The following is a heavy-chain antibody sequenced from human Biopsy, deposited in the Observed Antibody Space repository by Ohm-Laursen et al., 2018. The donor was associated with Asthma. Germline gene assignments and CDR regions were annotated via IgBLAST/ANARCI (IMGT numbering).Heavy chain of an antibody. J-gene: IGHJ5*02. V-gene: IGHV4-30-4*01. CDR3: ARASVAASSNWFDP. CDR2: IHYSGST. Sequence: TLSLTCTVSGASIKTDDHYWSWLRQPPGKGLEWFGFIHYSGSTSYNPSLKGGVTISVDTSKNQFSLKLSSVTAADTAVYYCARASVAASSNWFDPWGQGTLVTVYS. D-gene: IGHD6-19*01. CDR1: GASIKTDDHY.